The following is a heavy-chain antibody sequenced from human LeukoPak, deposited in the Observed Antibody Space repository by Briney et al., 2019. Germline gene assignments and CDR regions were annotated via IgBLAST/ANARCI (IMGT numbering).Heavy chain of an antibody. CDR1: GFTFGDYA. CDR3: TSRIAARSAIFDY. D-gene: IGHD6-6*01. Sequence: GGSLRLSCTASGFTFGDYAMSWFRQAPGKGLEWVGFIRSEAYGGTTEYAASVKGRFTISRDDSKSIAYLQMNSLKTEDTAVYYCTSRIAARSAIFDYWGQGTLVTVSS. CDR2: IRSEAYGGTT. V-gene: IGHV3-49*03. J-gene: IGHJ4*02.